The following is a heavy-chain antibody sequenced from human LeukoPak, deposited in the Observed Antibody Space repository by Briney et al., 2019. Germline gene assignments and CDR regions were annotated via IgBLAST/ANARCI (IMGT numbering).Heavy chain of an antibody. CDR2: IYYSGST. D-gene: IGHD3-3*01. Sequence: SETLSLTCTVSGGSLSSSSYYWGWLRQPPGRGLEGLGSIYYSGSTYYNPSLKSRVTISVDTSKNPFSLKLSSVTAADTAVYYCARVLPPYYDFWSGYYNPTEYWGQGTLVTVSS. CDR1: GGSLSSSSYY. CDR3: ARVLPPYYDFWSGYYNPTEY. J-gene: IGHJ4*02. V-gene: IGHV4-39*07.